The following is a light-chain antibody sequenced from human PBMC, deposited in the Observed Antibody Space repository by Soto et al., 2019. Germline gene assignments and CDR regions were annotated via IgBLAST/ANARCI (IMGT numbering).Light chain of an antibody. CDR2: EVS. Sequence: QSALTQPASVSGSPGQSITISCTGTSSDVGGYNYVSWYQQHPGKAPKLMIYEVSNRPSGLSNRFSGSNSGTTAALTISGLQAEDEADYYCSSYTSSSTDVFGTGTKLTVL. V-gene: IGLV2-14*01. CDR3: SSYTSSSTDV. J-gene: IGLJ1*01. CDR1: SSDVGGYNY.